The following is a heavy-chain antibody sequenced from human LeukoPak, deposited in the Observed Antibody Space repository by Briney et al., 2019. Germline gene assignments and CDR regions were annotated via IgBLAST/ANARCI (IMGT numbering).Heavy chain of an antibody. V-gene: IGHV1-46*01. J-gene: IGHJ5*02. CDR1: GYTFTSYY. Sequence: GASVKVSCKASGYTFTSYYMHWVRQAPGRGLEWMGIINPSGGSTSYAQKFQGRVTMTRDTSTSTVYMELSSLRSEDTAVYYCARQKDTAMARGWFDPWGQGTLVTVPS. CDR2: INPSGGST. CDR3: ARQKDTAMARGWFDP. D-gene: IGHD5-18*01.